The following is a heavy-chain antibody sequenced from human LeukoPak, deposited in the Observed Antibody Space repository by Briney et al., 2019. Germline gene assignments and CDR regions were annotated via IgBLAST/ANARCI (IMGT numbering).Heavy chain of an antibody. CDR1: GFTFISYG. D-gene: IGHD2-15*01. Sequence: GGTLRLSCAASGFTFISYGMSWVRQAPGKGLEWVSAISGTGGTTYYADSVKGRFTISRDNSKNTLYLQMNSLRAEDTAVYYCAKNGDRGAYCSGGSCYPYYYYYMDVWGKGTTVTISS. CDR3: AKNGDRGAYCSGGSCYPYYYYYMDV. CDR2: ISGTGGTT. J-gene: IGHJ6*03. V-gene: IGHV3-23*01.